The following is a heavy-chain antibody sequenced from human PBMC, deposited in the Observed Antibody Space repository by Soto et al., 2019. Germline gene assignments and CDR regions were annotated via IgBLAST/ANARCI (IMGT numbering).Heavy chain of an antibody. V-gene: IGHV3-33*01. CDR3: ARDIDRYSYGLDY. Sequence: QVQLVESGGGVVQPGRSLRVSCAASGFTVSSYAMHWVRQAPGKGPEWVAVVWYDGDNKYYADSVKGRFTISRDNSKNTLYRQMNSLRAEETAVYYCARDIDRYSYGLDYWGQGTLVTVSS. CDR1: GFTVSSYA. CDR2: VWYDGDNK. J-gene: IGHJ4*02. D-gene: IGHD5-18*01.